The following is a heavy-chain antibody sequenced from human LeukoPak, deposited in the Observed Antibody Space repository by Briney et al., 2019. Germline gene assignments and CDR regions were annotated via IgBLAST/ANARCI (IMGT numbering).Heavy chain of an antibody. Sequence: ASVKVSCMVSGYTLTELSMHWVRQAPGKGLEWMGGFDPEAGETIYAQKFQGRVTMTEDTSTDTAYMELSSLRSEDTAVYYCATAGGPSQYNWFDPWGQGTLVTVSS. V-gene: IGHV1-24*01. CDR3: ATAGGPSQYNWFDP. CDR2: FDPEAGET. CDR1: GYTLTELS. J-gene: IGHJ5*02. D-gene: IGHD5-24*01.